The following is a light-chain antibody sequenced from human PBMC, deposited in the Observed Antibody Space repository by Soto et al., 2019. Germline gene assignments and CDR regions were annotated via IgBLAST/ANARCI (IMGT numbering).Light chain of an antibody. CDR3: QQYGSSPFT. V-gene: IGKV3-20*01. CDR2: GAS. J-gene: IGKJ3*01. Sequence: EIVLTQSPGTLSLSPGERATLSCRSSQSVSNNYLAWYQQKPGRAPRLLIYGASSRATGVPDRFSGSGSGTDFTLTISRLEPEDFAVYYCQQYGSSPFTFGPGTKVDIK. CDR1: QSVSNNY.